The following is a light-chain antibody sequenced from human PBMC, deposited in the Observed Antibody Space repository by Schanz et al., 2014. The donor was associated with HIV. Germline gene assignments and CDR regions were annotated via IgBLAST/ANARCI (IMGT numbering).Light chain of an antibody. CDR1: NADVGGYDY. V-gene: IGLV2-14*03. J-gene: IGLJ2*01. Sequence: QSALTQPASVSGSPGQSVSISCSGSNADVGGYDYVPWYQQYADQAPRLLIYDVYIRPSGISNRFSGSKSGSTASLTISGLRTEDEADYYCSSSTSSGTLVFGGGTKLTVL. CDR2: DVY. CDR3: SSSTSSGTLV.